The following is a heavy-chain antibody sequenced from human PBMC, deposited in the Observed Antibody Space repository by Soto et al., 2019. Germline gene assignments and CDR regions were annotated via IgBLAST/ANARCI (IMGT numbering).Heavy chain of an antibody. J-gene: IGHJ6*02. Sequence: QVQLVESGGGVVQPGRSLRLSCAASGFTFSSYGMHWVRQAPGKGLEWVAVIWYDGSNKYYADSVKGRFTISRDNXKXRLYLQMNRLRAEDTAVYYCARDGSSNHYYYYGMDVWGQGTTVTVSS. CDR1: GFTFSSYG. D-gene: IGHD6-13*01. V-gene: IGHV3-33*01. CDR2: IWYDGSNK. CDR3: ARDGSSNHYYYYGMDV.